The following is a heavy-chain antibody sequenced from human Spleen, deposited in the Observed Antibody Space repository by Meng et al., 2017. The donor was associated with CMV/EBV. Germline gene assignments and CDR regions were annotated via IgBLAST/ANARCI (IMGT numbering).Heavy chain of an antibody. CDR2: IYYDGST. CDR3: AKWMKGYYYASSDAFDI. CDR1: GFSVIRNY. J-gene: IGHJ3*02. Sequence: GGFLRPSFPASGFSVIRNYMSWVRQPPGKGLEWVSIIYYDGSTYYADSVKGRFTISRDDSKNTLYLQMNSRIAEDTAVYYCAKWMKGYYYASSDAFDIWGQGTMVTVSS. V-gene: IGHV3-53*01. D-gene: IGHD3-22*01.